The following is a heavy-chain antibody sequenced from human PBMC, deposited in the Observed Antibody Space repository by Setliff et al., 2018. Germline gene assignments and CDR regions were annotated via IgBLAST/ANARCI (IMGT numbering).Heavy chain of an antibody. CDR3: ARLGSAGFLGDY. Sequence: SETLSLTCTVSGGSISSRSCYWGWIRQPPGKGLEWIGSIYYSGSTYYGPSLRSRVTIVVDTSKNQFSLELTSVTAADTAVYYGARLGSAGFLGDYWGQGTLVTVSS. V-gene: IGHV4-39*07. CDR1: GGSISSRSCY. D-gene: IGHD2-15*01. CDR2: IYYSGST. J-gene: IGHJ4*02.